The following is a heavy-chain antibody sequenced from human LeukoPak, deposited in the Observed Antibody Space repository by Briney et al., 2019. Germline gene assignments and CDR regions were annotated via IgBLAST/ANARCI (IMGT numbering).Heavy chain of an antibody. CDR1: GYTFTGYY. CDR2: INPNSGGT. CDR3: ARDGGYSGYDSDGMDV. D-gene: IGHD5-12*01. J-gene: IGHJ6*02. V-gene: IGHV1-2*02. Sequence: GASVKVSCKASGYTFTGYYMHWVRQAPGQGLEWMGWINPNSGGTNYAQNFQGRVTMTRDTSISTAYMELSRLRSDDTAVYYCARDGGYSGYDSDGMDVWGQGTTVTVSS.